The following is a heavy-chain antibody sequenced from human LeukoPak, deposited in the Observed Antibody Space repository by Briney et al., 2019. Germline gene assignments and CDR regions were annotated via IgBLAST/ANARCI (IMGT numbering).Heavy chain of an antibody. Sequence: ASVKVSCKASGYTFTGYYMHWVGQAPGQGGEGMGWINPNSGGTNYAKKFQGRGTITRDTDIRTAYMELSRLRSDDTAVYYCARVGGSYYFDYWGQGTLVTVSS. V-gene: IGHV1-2*02. CDR2: INPNSGGT. D-gene: IGHD1-26*01. CDR3: ARVGGSYYFDY. J-gene: IGHJ4*02. CDR1: GYTFTGYY.